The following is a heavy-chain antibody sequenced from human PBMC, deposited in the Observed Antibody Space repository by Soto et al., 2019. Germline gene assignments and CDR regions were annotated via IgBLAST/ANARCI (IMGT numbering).Heavy chain of an antibody. D-gene: IGHD6-19*01. J-gene: IGHJ4*02. Sequence: GGSLRLSCTASGFTFGDYAMSWFRQAPGKGLEWVGFIRSKAYGGTTEYAASVKGRFTISRDDSKSIAHLQMNSLKTEDTAVYYCTRELHSSGWYFPGYWGQGTLVTVSS. CDR3: TRELHSSGWYFPGY. V-gene: IGHV3-49*03. CDR2: IRSKAYGGTT. CDR1: GFTFGDYA.